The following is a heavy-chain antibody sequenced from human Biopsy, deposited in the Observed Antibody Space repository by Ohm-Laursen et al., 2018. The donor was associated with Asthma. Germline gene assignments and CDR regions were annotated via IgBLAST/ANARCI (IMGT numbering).Heavy chain of an antibody. D-gene: IGHD5-12*01. CDR3: AKRRGYSGHDNDY. CDR1: GFTVSRDR. Sequence: GSLRLSCSASGFTVSRDRMFWVRQAPGKGLEWVSVIYSGGTSDTADSVRGRFTISRDFYKNTLYLQMDSLRAEDTAVYYCAKRRGYSGHDNDYWGQGTLVIVSS. J-gene: IGHJ4*02. V-gene: IGHV3-53*01. CDR2: IYSGGTS.